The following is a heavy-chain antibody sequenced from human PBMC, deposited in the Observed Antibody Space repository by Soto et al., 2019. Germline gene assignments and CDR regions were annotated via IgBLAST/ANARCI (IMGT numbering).Heavy chain of an antibody. D-gene: IGHD3-10*01. V-gene: IGHV4-59*01. Sequence: SETLCLTCPVSGGSISSYYWSWIRQPPGKGLEWIGYIYYSGSTNYNPSLKSRVTISVDTSKNQFSLKLSSVTAADTAVYYCARDDGSGMDVWGQGTTVTSP. CDR3: ARDDGSGMDV. CDR1: GGSISSYY. CDR2: IYYSGST. J-gene: IGHJ6*02.